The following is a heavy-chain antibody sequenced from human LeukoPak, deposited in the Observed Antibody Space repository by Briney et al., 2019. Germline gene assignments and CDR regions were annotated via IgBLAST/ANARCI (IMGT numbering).Heavy chain of an antibody. Sequence: GGSLRLSCAASGFTFSSYAMSWVRQAPGKGLEWVSAISGSGGSTYYADSVKGRFTISRDNSKNTLYLQMNGLRAEDTVVYYCAKDQTAVADSYFDYWGQGTLVTVSS. CDR2: ISGSGGST. CDR3: AKDQTAVADSYFDY. J-gene: IGHJ4*02. CDR1: GFTFSSYA. V-gene: IGHV3-23*01. D-gene: IGHD6-19*01.